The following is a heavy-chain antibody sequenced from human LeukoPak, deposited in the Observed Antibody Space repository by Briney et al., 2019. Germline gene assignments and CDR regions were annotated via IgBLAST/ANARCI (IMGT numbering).Heavy chain of an antibody. CDR2: ISYDGSNK. Sequence: PGGSLRLSCAASGFTFSSYGMHWVRQAPGKGLEWVAVISYDGSNKYYADSVKGRFTISRDNSKNPLYLQMNSLRAEDTAVYYCLALSNPGYSSSWYTPATDYWGQGTLVTVSS. CDR1: GFTFSSYG. V-gene: IGHV3-30*03. D-gene: IGHD6-13*01. CDR3: LALSNPGYSSSWYTPATDY. J-gene: IGHJ4*02.